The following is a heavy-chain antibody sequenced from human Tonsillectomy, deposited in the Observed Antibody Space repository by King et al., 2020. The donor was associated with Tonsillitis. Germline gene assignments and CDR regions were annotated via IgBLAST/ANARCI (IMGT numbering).Heavy chain of an antibody. CDR3: AREVVVVVGATYYYFYMDV. CDR1: GASISSNY. Sequence: VQLQESGPGLVKPSETLSLTCTVSGASISSNYLTWIRQPAGKGLEWIGRIYTSGSTNYNPSLKSRVTLSVDTSKNHFSLKLSSVTAADTAVYYCAREVVVVVGATYYYFYMDVWGKGTTVTVSS. V-gene: IGHV4-4*07. CDR2: IYTSGST. J-gene: IGHJ6*03. D-gene: IGHD2-15*01.